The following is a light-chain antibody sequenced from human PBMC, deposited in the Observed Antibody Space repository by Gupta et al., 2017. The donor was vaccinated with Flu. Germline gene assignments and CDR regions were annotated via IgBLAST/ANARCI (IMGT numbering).Light chain of an antibody. V-gene: IGLV1-47*01. J-gene: IGLJ1*01. Sequence: SVSISCSGSSFNIGSDYVHWYQQFPGTAPKLLIYKNNQRPSGVPDRFSGSKSGTSASLAISGLRSEDEADYYCTAWDDSLSGYVFGTGTKVTVL. CDR1: SFNIGSDY. CDR2: KNN. CDR3: TAWDDSLSGYV.